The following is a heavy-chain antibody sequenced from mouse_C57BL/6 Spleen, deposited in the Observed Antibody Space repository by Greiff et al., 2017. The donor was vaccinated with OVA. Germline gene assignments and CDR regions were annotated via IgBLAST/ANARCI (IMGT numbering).Heavy chain of an antibody. J-gene: IGHJ4*01. CDR2: IDPSDSYT. CDR1: GYTFTSYW. V-gene: IGHV1-69*01. Sequence: QVQLQQPGAELVMPGASVKLSCKASGYTFTSYWMHWVKQRPGQGLEWIGEIDPSDSYTNYNQKFKGKSTLTVDKSSITAYMQLSSLTSEDSAVYYCARRGVYYYGSSPYYAMDYWGQGTSVTVSS. D-gene: IGHD1-1*01. CDR3: ARRGVYYYGSSPYYAMDY.